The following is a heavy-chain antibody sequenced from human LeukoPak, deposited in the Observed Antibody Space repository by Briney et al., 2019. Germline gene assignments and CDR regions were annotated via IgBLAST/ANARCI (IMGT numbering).Heavy chain of an antibody. CDR3: ARLGTISSGSLDY. D-gene: IGHD6-19*01. CDR2: IYSGGST. V-gene: IGHV3-53*01. J-gene: IGHJ4*02. Sequence: GGSLRLSCAASGFTVSSNYMSWVRQAPGKGLEWVSVIYSGGSTYYADSVKGRFTISRDNSKNTLYLQMNSPRAEDTAVYYCARLGTISSGSLDYWGQGTLVTVSS. CDR1: GFTVSSNY.